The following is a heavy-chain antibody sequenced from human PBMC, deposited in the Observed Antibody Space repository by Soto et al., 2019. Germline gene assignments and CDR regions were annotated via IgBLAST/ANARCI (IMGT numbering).Heavy chain of an antibody. V-gene: IGHV4-34*01. CDR2: INHSGST. CDR1: GGSFSGYY. CDR3: ARGPFHARFPY. J-gene: IGHJ4*02. Sequence: QVQLQQWGAGLLKPSETLSLTCAVYGGSFSGYYWSWIRQPPGKGLEWIGEINHSGSTNYNPSLKSRVTISVDTSKNQFSLKLSSVTAADTAVYYCARGPFHARFPYWGQGTLVTVSS. D-gene: IGHD2-2*01.